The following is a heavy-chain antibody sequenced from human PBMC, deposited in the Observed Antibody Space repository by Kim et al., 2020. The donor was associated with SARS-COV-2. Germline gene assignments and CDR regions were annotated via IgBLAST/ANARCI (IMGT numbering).Heavy chain of an antibody. Sequence: GSLRLSCAASGFTFSSYGMHWVRQAPGKGLEWVAVISYDGSNKYYADSVKGRFTISRDNSKNTLYLQMNSLRAEDTAVYYCAKGAAPTVTPLLLVWGQG. CDR3: AKGAAPTVTPLLLV. CDR1: GFTFSSYG. V-gene: IGHV3-30*18. CDR2: ISYDGSNK. J-gene: IGHJ4*02. D-gene: IGHD4-17*01.